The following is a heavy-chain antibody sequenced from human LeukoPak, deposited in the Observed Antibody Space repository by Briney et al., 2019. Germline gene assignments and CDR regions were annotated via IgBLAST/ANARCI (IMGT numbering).Heavy chain of an antibody. CDR3: ARVPAGYSSSWYGEIWFDP. V-gene: IGHV4-59*01. Sequence: SETLSLTCTVSGGSISSYYWSWIRQPPGKGLEWIGYIYYSGSTNYNPSLKSRVAISVDTSKNQFSLKLSSVTAADTAVYYCARVPAGYSSSWYGEIWFDPWGQGTLVTVSS. CDR2: IYYSGST. J-gene: IGHJ5*02. D-gene: IGHD6-13*01. CDR1: GGSISSYY.